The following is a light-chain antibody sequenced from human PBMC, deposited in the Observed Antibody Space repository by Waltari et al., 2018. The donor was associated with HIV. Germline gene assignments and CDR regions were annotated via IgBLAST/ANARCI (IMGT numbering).Light chain of an antibody. J-gene: IGLJ3*02. V-gene: IGLV2-14*01. CDR1: RSDVGGYNY. CDR2: DVS. CDR3: SSYTSSSTWV. Sequence: QSALTQPASVSGSPGQSITISCTGTRSDVGGYNYVSWYPQHPGKAPKLMIYDVSNRPSGVSNRFSGSKSGNTASLTISGLQAEDEADYYCSSYTSSSTWVFGGGTKLTVL.